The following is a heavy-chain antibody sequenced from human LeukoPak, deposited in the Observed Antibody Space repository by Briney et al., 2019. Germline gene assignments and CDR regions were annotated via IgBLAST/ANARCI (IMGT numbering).Heavy chain of an antibody. D-gene: IGHD6-13*01. J-gene: IGHJ5*02. CDR1: GFTVSSNY. CDR2: IYSGGST. Sequence: PGGSLRLSCAASGFTVSSNYMSWVRQAPGKGLEWVSVIYSGGSTYYADSVKGRFTISRVNSKNTLYLQMNSLRAEDTAVYYCARVVAAAGVNWFDPWGQGTLVTVSS. V-gene: IGHV3-66*02. CDR3: ARVVAAAGVNWFDP.